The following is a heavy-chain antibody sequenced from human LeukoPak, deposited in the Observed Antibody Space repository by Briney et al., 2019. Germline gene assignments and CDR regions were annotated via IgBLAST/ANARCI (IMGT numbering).Heavy chain of an antibody. CDR3: ARTIAAAGLDYAFDI. CDR2: IYYSGST. J-gene: IGHJ3*02. V-gene: IGHV4-61*01. Sequence: SETLSLTCTVSGGSISSSSYYWSWIRQPPGKGLEWIGYIYYSGSTNYNPSLKSRVTISVDTSKNQFSLKLSSVTAADTAVYYCARTIAAAGLDYAFDIWGQGTMVTVSS. D-gene: IGHD6-13*01. CDR1: GGSISSSSYY.